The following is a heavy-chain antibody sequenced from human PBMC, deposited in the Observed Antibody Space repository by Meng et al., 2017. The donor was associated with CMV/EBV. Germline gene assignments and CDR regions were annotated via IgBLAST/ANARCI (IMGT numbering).Heavy chain of an antibody. D-gene: IGHD1-1*01. J-gene: IGHJ4*02. CDR1: GYRFTNYW. CDR3: ARLLGTGTPFDY. Sequence: GESLKISCQGSGYRFTNYWIGWVRQMPGKGLELMGIIYPGGSRTTYSPSFQGQVTISADKSINTAYLQWNSLKASDTAVYYCARLLGTGTPFDYWAREPWSPSPQ. V-gene: IGHV5-51*01. CDR2: IYPGGSRT.